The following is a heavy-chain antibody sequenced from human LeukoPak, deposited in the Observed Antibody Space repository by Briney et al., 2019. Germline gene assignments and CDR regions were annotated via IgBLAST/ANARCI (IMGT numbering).Heavy chain of an antibody. CDR1: GGSISSYY. D-gene: IGHD3-22*01. CDR2: IYTSGST. V-gene: IGHV4-4*07. J-gene: IGHJ5*02. CDR3: ARAQPFNYYDSSGYSENWFDP. Sequence: PSETLSLTCTVSGGSISSYYWSWIRHPAGTELEWIGRIYTSGSTNYNPSLKSRVTMSVDTSKNQFSLKLSSVTAADTAVYYCARAQPFNYYDSSGYSENWFDPWGQGTLVTVSS.